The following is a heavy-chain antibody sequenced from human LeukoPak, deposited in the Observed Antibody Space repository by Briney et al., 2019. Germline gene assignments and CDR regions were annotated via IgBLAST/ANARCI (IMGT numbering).Heavy chain of an antibody. V-gene: IGHV3-21*01. CDR3: ARVGVGAIEY. D-gene: IGHD1-26*01. Sequence: GGSLRLSRAASGFTFSSYSMNWVRQAPGKGLEWVSSISSSSSYIYYADSVKGRFTISRDNAKNSLYLQMNSLRAEDTAVYYCARVGVGAIEYWGQGTLVTVSS. CDR2: ISSSSSYI. CDR1: GFTFSSYS. J-gene: IGHJ4*02.